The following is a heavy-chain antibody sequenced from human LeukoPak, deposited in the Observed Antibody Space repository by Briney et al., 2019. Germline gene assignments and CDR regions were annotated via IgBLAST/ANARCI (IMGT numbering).Heavy chain of an antibody. J-gene: IGHJ4*02. V-gene: IGHV4-61*01. CDR2: IHYNGNT. Sequence: SETLSLTCTVSGDSVRSDSSHWSWIRQPPGKGLEWIGYIHYNGNTNYNPSLKSRVTISLDKSKNQFSLELSSVTAADTAVYYCVRNLAVAGTCFDSWGRGTLVTVSS. D-gene: IGHD6-19*01. CDR3: VRNLAVAGTCFDS. CDR1: GDSVRSDSSH.